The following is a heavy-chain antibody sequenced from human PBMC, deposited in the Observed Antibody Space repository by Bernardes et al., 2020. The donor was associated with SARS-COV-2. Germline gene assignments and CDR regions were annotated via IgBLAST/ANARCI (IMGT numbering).Heavy chain of an antibody. CDR1: GFTFSDYY. Sequence: GGSLRLSCAASGFTFSDYYMSWIRQAPGKGLEWVSYISSSGSTIYYADSVKGRFTISRDNAKNSLYLQMNSLRAEDTAVYYCARESGSGGRLVTYFDLWGRGTLVTVSS. CDR3: ARESGSGGRLVTYFDL. CDR2: ISSSGSTI. J-gene: IGHJ2*01. D-gene: IGHD3-10*01. V-gene: IGHV3-11*01.